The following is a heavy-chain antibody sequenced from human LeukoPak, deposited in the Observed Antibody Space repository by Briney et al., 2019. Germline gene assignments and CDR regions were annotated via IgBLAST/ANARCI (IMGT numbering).Heavy chain of an antibody. V-gene: IGHV3-53*05. Sequence: PGGSLRLSCAASGFTVSSNYMSWVRQAPGKGLEWVSVIYSGGSTYYADSVKGRFTISRDNSKNTLYLQMNSLRAEDTAVLHCARDSHQLLYRPSRYYYYYMDVWGKGTTVTVSS. CDR1: GFTVSSNY. CDR3: ARDSHQLLYRPSRYYYYYMDV. D-gene: IGHD2-2*02. J-gene: IGHJ6*03. CDR2: IYSGGST.